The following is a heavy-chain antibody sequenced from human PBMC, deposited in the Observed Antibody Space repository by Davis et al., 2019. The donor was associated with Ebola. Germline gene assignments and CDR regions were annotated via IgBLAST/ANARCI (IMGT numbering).Heavy chain of an antibody. D-gene: IGHD6-19*01. CDR1: GGSISSGGYY. J-gene: IGHJ6*02. V-gene: IGHV4-61*08. CDR3: ARDVRSRYGSSSYGMDV. CDR2: IYSSGST. Sequence: SETLSLTCTVSGGSISSGGYYWSWIRQPPGKGLEWIGYIYSSGSTNYNPSLKSRVTISVDTSKKQFSLKLSSVTAADTALYYCARDVRSRYGSSSYGMDVWGRGTTVTVSS.